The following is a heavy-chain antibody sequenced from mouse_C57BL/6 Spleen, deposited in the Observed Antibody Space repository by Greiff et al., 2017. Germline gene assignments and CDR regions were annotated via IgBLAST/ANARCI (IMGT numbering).Heavy chain of an antibody. J-gene: IGHJ4*01. CDR1: EYEFPSHD. CDR2: INSDGGST. Sequence: EVKLMESGGGLVQPGASLKLSCESNEYEFPSHDMSWVRKTPEKRLELVAAINSDGGSTYYPDTMERRFIISRDNTKKTLYLQRSSLRSEYTALYYCARHREGYYAMDYWGQGTSGTVSS. CDR3: ARHREGYYAMDY. V-gene: IGHV5-2*01.